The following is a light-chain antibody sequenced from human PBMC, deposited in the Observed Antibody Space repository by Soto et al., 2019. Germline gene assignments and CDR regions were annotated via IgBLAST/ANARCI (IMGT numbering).Light chain of an antibody. CDR3: QHTYSEPLT. CDR1: QNISRW. Sequence: DMPINPFSATVSGSHGDRVTXTCRDSQNISRWLAWYQQKPGKAPKLLIYHASNLQSGVPSRFSGSGSGTEFTLTISSLQPDDFAPYCCQHTYSEPLTFGSGTKVEI. V-gene: IGKV1-5*01. CDR2: HAS. J-gene: IGKJ4*01.